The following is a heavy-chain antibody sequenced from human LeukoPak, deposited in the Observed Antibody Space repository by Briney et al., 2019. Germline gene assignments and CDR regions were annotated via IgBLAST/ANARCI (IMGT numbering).Heavy chain of an antibody. CDR3: ARDRQWLEFDY. D-gene: IGHD6-19*01. J-gene: IGHJ4*02. V-gene: IGHV4-4*02. CDR2: IYHSGTT. Sequence: SETLSLTCAVSGGSISSSNWWSWVRPPPGKGLEWIGEIYHSGTTNYNPSLKSRVTISVDKSKNQFSLKLTSVTAADTAVYYCARDRQWLEFDYWGQGTLVTVSS. CDR1: GGSISSSNW.